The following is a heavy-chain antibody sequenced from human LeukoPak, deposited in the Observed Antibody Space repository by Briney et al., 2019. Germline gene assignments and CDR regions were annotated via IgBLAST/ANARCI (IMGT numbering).Heavy chain of an antibody. V-gene: IGHV4-34*01. Sequence: SETLSLTCAVYGGSFSGYYWSWIRQPPGKGLEWIGEINHSGSTNYNPSLKSRVTISVDTSKNQFSLKLSSVTAADTAVYYCARGGSNYYGSGSYRKYNWFDPWGQGTLVTVSS. D-gene: IGHD3-10*01. CDR1: GGSFSGYY. CDR2: INHSGST. J-gene: IGHJ5*02. CDR3: ARGGSNYYGSGSYRKYNWFDP.